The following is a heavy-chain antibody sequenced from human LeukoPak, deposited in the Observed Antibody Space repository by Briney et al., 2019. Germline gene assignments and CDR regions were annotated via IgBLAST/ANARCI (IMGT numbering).Heavy chain of an antibody. CDR3: ARYRRSTSCHDY. D-gene: IGHD2-2*01. CDR1: GGSFSGYY. V-gene: IGHV4-34*01. CDR2: INHSGST. Sequence: PSATLSLTCAVYGGSFSGYYWSWIRQPPGKGLEWIGEINHSGSTNYNPSLKSRVTISVDTSKNQFSLKLSSVTAADTAVYYCARYRRSTSCHDYWGQGTLVTVSS. J-gene: IGHJ4*02.